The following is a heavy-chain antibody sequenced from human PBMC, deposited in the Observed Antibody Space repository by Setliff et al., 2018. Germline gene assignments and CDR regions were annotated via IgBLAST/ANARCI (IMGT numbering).Heavy chain of an antibody. CDR3: ARVVDMGWFDP. J-gene: IGHJ5*02. Sequence: LRLSCVTSGFAFTSYDMTWVRQAPGKGLEWVASINNGGVSADYTDSVKGRFTISRDNAKNSLYLQMNSLRVEDTAVYYCARVVDMGWFDPWGQGTLVTVSS. V-gene: IGHV3-23*01. CDR1: GFAFTSYD. CDR2: INNGGVSA.